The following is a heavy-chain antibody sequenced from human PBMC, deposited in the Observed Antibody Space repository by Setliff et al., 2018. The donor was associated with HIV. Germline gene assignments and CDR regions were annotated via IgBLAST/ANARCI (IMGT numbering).Heavy chain of an antibody. Sequence: PGGSLRLSCAASGFTFSNAWMSWVRQAPGKGLEWVGKIKGDGSEENYVDSVKGRFTISRDNVEKSLYLQMNSLRVEDTAMYYCARDWPSSTAAGDCWGQGTLVTVSS. J-gene: IGHJ4*02. CDR1: GFTFSNAW. CDR3: ARDWPSSTAAGDC. D-gene: IGHD6-6*01. CDR2: IKGDGSEE. V-gene: IGHV3-7*01.